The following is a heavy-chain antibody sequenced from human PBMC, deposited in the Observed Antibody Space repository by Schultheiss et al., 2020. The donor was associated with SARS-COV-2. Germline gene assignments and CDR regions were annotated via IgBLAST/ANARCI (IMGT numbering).Heavy chain of an antibody. Sequence: SQTLSLTCAVSGDFFSTYYWSWVRQPPGNGLEWIGYIYYSGSTTYNPSLKSRVVISVDTSKNQFSLTLTSVTAADTAVYYCARLEVGLDYWGQGTLVTVSS. CDR3: ARLEVGLDY. CDR2: IYYSGST. J-gene: IGHJ4*02. CDR1: GDFFSTYY. V-gene: IGHV4-59*01. D-gene: IGHD2-15*01.